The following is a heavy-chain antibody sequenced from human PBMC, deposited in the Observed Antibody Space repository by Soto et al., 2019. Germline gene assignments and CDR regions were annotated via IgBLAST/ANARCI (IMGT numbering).Heavy chain of an antibody. CDR3: ARGYQLLYYYGMDV. V-gene: IGHV4-61*01. CDR1: GGSVSSGSYY. Sequence: SETLSLTCTVSGGSVSSGSYYWSWIRQPPGKGLEWIGYIYYSGSTNYNPSLKSRVTISVDTSKNQFSLKLSSVTAADTAVYYCARGYQLLYYYGMDVWGQGTTVTVSS. CDR2: IYYSGST. J-gene: IGHJ6*02. D-gene: IGHD2-2*01.